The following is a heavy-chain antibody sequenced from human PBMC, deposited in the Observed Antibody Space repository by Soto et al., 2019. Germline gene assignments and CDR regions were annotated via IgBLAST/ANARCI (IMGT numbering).Heavy chain of an antibody. D-gene: IGHD2-8*02. CDR1: GGSFSGYY. J-gene: IGHJ4*02. CDR3: AREKITGLFDY. CDR2: INHSGST. Sequence: QVQLQQWGAGLLKPSETLSLTCAVYGGSFSGYYWTWIRQPPGTGLEWIGEINHSGSTNYNPSLKSRVTISVDTSKNQFSLKLTSVTTGDTDVYYCAREKITGLFDYWGQGTLVTGSS. V-gene: IGHV4-34*01.